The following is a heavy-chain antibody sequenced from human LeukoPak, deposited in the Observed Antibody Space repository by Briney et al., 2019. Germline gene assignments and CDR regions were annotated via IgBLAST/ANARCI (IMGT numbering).Heavy chain of an antibody. J-gene: IGHJ6*02. CDR2: ISDSSAI. D-gene: IGHD2-15*01. CDR3: ARDLQGSYYYGMDV. CDR1: GFTFSTYS. V-gene: IGHV3-48*01. Sequence: GGSLRLSCAASGFTFSTYSMKWVRQAPGKGLEWVSYISDSSAIYYADSVKGRFTISRDNGKNSLYLQMNSLRAEDTAVYYCARDLQGSYYYGMDVWGQGTTVIVSS.